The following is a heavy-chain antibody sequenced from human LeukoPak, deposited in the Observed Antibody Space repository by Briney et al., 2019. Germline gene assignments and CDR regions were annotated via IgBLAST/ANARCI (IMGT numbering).Heavy chain of an antibody. Sequence: GGSLRLSCAPSGFTFSDYSMNWVRQAPGKGLEWVASISTVSTYTFYADSVNGRFTISRDNVRNSLYLQMSSLGAEDTAVYYCARDGSGFYLYNYMDVWGKGTTVTVSS. J-gene: IGHJ6*03. CDR1: GFTFSDYS. CDR2: ISTVSTYT. D-gene: IGHD6-25*01. V-gene: IGHV3-21*01. CDR3: ARDGSGFYLYNYMDV.